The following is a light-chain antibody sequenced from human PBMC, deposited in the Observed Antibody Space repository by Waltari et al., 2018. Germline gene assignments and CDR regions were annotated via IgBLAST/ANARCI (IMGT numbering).Light chain of an antibody. CDR1: SSNLPNNY. Sequence: QSVLTQPPSVSAAPGQTVTIPRSGTSSNLPNNYLTRYQQPPGKAPKLLIYDNNNRPSGIPDRFSGSKSGTSATLGITGLQTGDEADYYCATWDNSLSAVTFGGGTKLTV. V-gene: IGLV1-51*01. J-gene: IGLJ2*01. CDR3: ATWDNSLSAVT. CDR2: DNN.